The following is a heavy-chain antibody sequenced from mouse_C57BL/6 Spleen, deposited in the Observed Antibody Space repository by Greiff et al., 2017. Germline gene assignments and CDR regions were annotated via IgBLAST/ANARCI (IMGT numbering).Heavy chain of an antibody. V-gene: IGHV1-59*01. CDR1: GYTFTSYW. J-gene: IGHJ1*03. D-gene: IGHD4-1*02. Sequence: QVQLQQPGAELVRPGTSVKLSCKASGYTFTSYWMHWVKQRPGQGLEWIGVIDPSDSYTNYNQKFKGKATFTVDTSSRTAYMQLSSLTCEDSEVYYCESEGQLGIYWYFDVWGTGTTVTVSS. CDR2: IDPSDSYT. CDR3: ESEGQLGIYWYFDV.